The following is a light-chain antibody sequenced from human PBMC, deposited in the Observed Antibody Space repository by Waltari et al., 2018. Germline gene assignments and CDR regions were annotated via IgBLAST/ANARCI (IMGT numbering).Light chain of an antibody. V-gene: IGLV2-11*01. CDR1: SSDFGSYLY. J-gene: IGLJ1*01. Sequence: QSALTQPRSVSGSPGQSVTISCTGTSSDFGSYLYVSWYQQRPGKAPKLLIYDVSYRPSGVPDRFSGSKSGNTASLSISGLQAEDEAEYYCCSYADNNTYLFGTGTQVTV. CDR3: CSYADNNTYL. CDR2: DVS.